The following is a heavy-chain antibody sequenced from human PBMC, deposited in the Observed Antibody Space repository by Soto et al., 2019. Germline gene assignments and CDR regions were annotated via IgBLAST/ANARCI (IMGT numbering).Heavy chain of an antibody. CDR1: GFTFSSYT. CDR3: AKDSYVLLWFGELFSWFDP. J-gene: IGHJ5*02. Sequence: GGSLRLSCAASGFTFSSYTMHWVRQAPGKGLEYLSAISGNGYTTFYANSVKGRFTISRDNSKNTLYLQMGSLRPEDLAVYYCAKDSYVLLWFGELFSWFDPWGQGTLVTVSS. CDR2: ISGNGYTT. D-gene: IGHD3-10*01. V-gene: IGHV3-64*01.